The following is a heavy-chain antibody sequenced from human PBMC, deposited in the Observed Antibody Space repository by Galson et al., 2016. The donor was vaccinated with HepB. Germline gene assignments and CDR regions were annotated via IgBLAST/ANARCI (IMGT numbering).Heavy chain of an antibody. CDR2: IYYSGSP. J-gene: IGHJ4*02. V-gene: IGHV4-59*01. D-gene: IGHD5-12*01. CDR3: ARGAATTLDY. Sequence: SETLSLTCTVSGSSISGYSWIWIRQSPGMGLECIGWIYYSGSPDYNPSLKSRVIISMDTSKNQFSLKLSSVTAAETAVYYCARGAATTLDYWGQGTLVTVSS. CDR1: GSSISGYS.